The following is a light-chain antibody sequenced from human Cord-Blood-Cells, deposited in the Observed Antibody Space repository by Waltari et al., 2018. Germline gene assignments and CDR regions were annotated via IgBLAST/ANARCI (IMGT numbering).Light chain of an antibody. CDR2: GAS. CDR1: TSVSSSY. V-gene: IGKV3-20*01. Sequence: VLTQSPSTLSLSQGERSTFSGRARTSVSSSYLAWYQQKPGQAPRLLIYGASSMASGIPDRFSGSGSGTDFTLTISRLEPEDFAAYYCQQYGSSPFTFGPGTKVDIK. J-gene: IGKJ3*01. CDR3: QQYGSSPFT.